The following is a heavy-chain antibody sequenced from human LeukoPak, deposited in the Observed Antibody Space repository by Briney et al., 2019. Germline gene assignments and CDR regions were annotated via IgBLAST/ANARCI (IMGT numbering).Heavy chain of an antibody. CDR1: GYSFTSNY. V-gene: IGHV1-46*01. J-gene: IGHJ4*02. CDR2: IYPRDGST. CDR3: ARDQEGFDY. Sequence: ASVKVSCKVSGYSFTSNYIHWVRQAPGQGLEWMGMIYPRDGSTSYAQRFQDRVTVTRNTSTSTVHMELSGLRSEDTAVYYCARDQEGFDYWGQGTLVTVSS.